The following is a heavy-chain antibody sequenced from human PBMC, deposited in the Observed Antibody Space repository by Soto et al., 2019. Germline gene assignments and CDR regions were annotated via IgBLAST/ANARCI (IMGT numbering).Heavy chain of an antibody. CDR2: ISYDGSNK. CDR1: GFTFSSYA. J-gene: IGHJ6*02. CDR3: ARDLKEWYSDYHYYYGMDV. D-gene: IGHD1-1*01. Sequence: PGGSLRLSCAASGFTFSSYAMHWVRQAPGKGLEWVAVISYDGSNKYYADSVKGRFTISRDNSKNTLYLQMNSLRAEDTAVYYCARDLKEWYSDYHYYYGMDVWGQGTTVTVSS. V-gene: IGHV3-30-3*01.